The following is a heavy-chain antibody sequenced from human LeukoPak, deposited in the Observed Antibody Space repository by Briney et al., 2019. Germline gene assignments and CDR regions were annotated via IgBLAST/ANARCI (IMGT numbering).Heavy chain of an antibody. J-gene: IGHJ5*02. V-gene: IGHV1-69*01. CDR3: ARDLRWNDGHWFDP. D-gene: IGHD1-1*01. CDR2: IIPIFGTA. CDR1: GGTFSSYA. Sequence: GASVKVSCKASGGTFSSYAISWVRQAPGQGLEWMGGIIPIFGTANYAQKFQGRVTITADESTSTAYMELSSLRSEDTAVYYCARDLRWNDGHWFDPWGQGTLVTFSS.